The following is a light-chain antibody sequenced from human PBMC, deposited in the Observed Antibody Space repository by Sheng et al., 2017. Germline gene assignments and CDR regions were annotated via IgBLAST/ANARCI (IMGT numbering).Light chain of an antibody. CDR2: DAS. CDR1: QSVSSK. V-gene: IGKV3-15*01. Sequence: ETVMTQSPATLSVSPGERATLSCRASQSVSSKLAWYQQKPGQAPRLLIYDASTRATGIPARFSGSGSGTEFTLTISSLQSEDFALYYCQQYNDWYTFGPGDRSWRIK. J-gene: IGKJ2*01. CDR3: QQYNDWYT.